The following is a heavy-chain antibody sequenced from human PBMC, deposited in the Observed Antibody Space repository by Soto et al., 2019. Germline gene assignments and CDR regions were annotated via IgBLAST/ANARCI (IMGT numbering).Heavy chain of an antibody. CDR2: IMAYNNNP. V-gene: IGHV1-18*01. CDR1: GYTFSNYG. Sequence: ASVKVSCKASGYTFSNYGVNWVRQAPGRGLEWLGYIMAYNNNPHYAQKFVGRVTMTADTSTSTAFLELRSLTSDDTAVYYCARGGMGKSYWTLDSWGQGTQVTVSS. D-gene: IGHD1-26*01. CDR3: ARGGMGKSYWTLDS. J-gene: IGHJ4*02.